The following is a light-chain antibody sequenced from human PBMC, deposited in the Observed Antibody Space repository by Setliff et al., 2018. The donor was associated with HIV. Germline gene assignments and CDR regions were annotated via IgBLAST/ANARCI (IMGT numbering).Light chain of an antibody. J-gene: IGLJ1*01. CDR3: NSFTGTGTYV. CDR1: SSDIGGYKY. CDR2: DVN. V-gene: IGLV2-14*03. Sequence: SALTQPASVSGSPGQSITISCTGTSSDIGGYKYVSWYQQHPGRAPKLIMYDVNSRPSGISNRFSDSKSGNTASLTISGLQAEDEADYYCNSFTGTGTYVFGSGTKV.